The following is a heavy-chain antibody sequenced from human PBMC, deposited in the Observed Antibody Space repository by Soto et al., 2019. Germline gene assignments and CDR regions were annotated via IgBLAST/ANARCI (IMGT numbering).Heavy chain of an antibody. D-gene: IGHD2-2*01. CDR2: IIPILGIA. J-gene: IGHJ5*02. V-gene: IGHV1-69*02. CDR3: ARAEGEGFGVVPAALGP. CDR1: GGTFSSYT. Sequence: ASVKVSCKASGGTFSSYTISWVRQAPGQGLEWMGRIIPILGIANYAQKFQGRVTITADKSTSTAYMELSSLRSEDTAVYYCARAEGEGFGVVPAALGPWGQGTLVTVSS.